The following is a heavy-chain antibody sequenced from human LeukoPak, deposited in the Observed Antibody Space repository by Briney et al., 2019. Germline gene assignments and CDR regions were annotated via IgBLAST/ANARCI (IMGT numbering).Heavy chain of an antibody. CDR3: ARAWRLDLDY. CDR1: GFTFSSCA. D-gene: IGHD3-22*01. Sequence: GRFLRLSCAASGFTFSSCAMHWVRQAPGKGLEWVAAIWYDGSNKDYADSVKGRFTISRDNSKSTLYLRMNSLRSEDTAVYYCARAWRLDLDYWGQGTLVTVSS. J-gene: IGHJ4*02. V-gene: IGHV3-33*01. CDR2: IWYDGSNK.